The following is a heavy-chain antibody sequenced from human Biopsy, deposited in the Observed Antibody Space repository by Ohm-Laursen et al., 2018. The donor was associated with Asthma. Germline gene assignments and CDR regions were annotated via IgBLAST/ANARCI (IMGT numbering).Heavy chain of an antibody. V-gene: IGHV3-30*03. J-gene: IGHJ4*02. CDR1: GFSFSNFG. Sequence: SLRLSCAASGFSFSNFGMHWVRQAPGKGLEWVALISSDVREWYADSVKGRFTISRDNSKNTLDLQMNSLRGDDTAVYYCVRWRSGYPDHYSDFWGLGTLVTVSS. CDR2: ISSDVRE. D-gene: IGHD2-21*01. CDR3: VRWRSGYPDHYSDF.